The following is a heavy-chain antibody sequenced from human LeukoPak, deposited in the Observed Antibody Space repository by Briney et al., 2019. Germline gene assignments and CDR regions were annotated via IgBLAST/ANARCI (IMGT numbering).Heavy chain of an antibody. J-gene: IGHJ6*02. V-gene: IGHV1-69*13. CDR1: GGTFSSYA. D-gene: IGHD6-19*01. Sequence: GASVKVSCKASGGTFSSYAISWVRQAPGQWLELMGRNIPIFGTANYALKFQGRVTITADESTSIAYMELSSLRSEDTAVYYCASGGGWDSGWAKGYYYGMDVWGQGTTVTVSS. CDR3: ASGGGWDSGWAKGYYYGMDV. CDR2: NIPIFGTA.